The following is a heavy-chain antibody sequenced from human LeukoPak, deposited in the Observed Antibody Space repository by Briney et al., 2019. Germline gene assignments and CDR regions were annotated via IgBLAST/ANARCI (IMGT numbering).Heavy chain of an antibody. Sequence: PGGSLRLSCVVSGFSLSSHGMHWVRQAPGKGLEDVSAISSNGISTFYANSVKGRFTVSRDDAKSSLYLQMNSLRAEDTAVYYCARGPSSGWAIWYFDLWGRGTLVTVSS. CDR1: GFSLSSHG. CDR3: ARGPSSGWAIWYFDL. CDR2: ISSNGIST. D-gene: IGHD6-19*01. J-gene: IGHJ2*01. V-gene: IGHV3-64*04.